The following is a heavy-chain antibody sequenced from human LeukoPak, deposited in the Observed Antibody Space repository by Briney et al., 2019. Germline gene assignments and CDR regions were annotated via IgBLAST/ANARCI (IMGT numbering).Heavy chain of an antibody. Sequence: GGSLRLSCAASGFPVSSNYMSWVRQAPGKGPEWVSVIYSGGSTYYADSVKGRFTISRDNSKNTLYLQMNSLRAEDTAVYYCARDPYDSSGYYYPGAFDIWGQGTMVTVCS. CDR1: GFPVSSNY. J-gene: IGHJ3*02. CDR2: IYSGGST. D-gene: IGHD3-22*01. V-gene: IGHV3-53*05. CDR3: ARDPYDSSGYYYPGAFDI.